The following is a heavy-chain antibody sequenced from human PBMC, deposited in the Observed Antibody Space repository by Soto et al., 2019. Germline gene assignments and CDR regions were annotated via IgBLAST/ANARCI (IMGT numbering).Heavy chain of an antibody. CDR2: IYYSGST. V-gene: IGHV4-39*01. J-gene: IGHJ5*02. CDR3: ARHLRLLWFGELCAWFDP. D-gene: IGHD3-10*01. CDR1: GGSISSSSYY. Sequence: QLQLQESGPGLVKPSETLSLTCTVSGGSISSSSYYWGWIRQPPGKGLEWIGSIYYSGSTYYNPSLKSRVTISVDTSKNQFALKLSSVTAADTAVYYCARHLRLLWFGELCAWFDPWGQGTLVTVSS.